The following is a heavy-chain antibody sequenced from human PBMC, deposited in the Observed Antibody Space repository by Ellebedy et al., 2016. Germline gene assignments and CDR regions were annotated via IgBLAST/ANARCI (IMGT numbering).Heavy chain of an antibody. Sequence: SETLSLTXTVSGGSISTYFWSWIRQPPGKALEWIGYIYSNGNTNYIPSLKSRVTISIDTSKNQFSLMLTSVTAADTAVYYCARVVHTLNYYYYYMDVWGKGTTVTVSS. CDR2: IYSNGNT. D-gene: IGHD3-10*01. CDR1: GGSISTYF. V-gene: IGHV4-59*13. CDR3: ARVVHTLNYYYYYMDV. J-gene: IGHJ6*03.